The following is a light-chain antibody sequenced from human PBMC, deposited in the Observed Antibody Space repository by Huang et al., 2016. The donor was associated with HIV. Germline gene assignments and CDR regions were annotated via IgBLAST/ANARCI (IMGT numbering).Light chain of an antibody. Sequence: DIQMTQSSSTLSASVGDRVTIHCRASQSISSWLAWYQQKPGKAPKVLIYKASSLESGVPSRFSGSGSGTEFTLTISSLQPDDFATYYCQQYNRYSYTFGQGTNLEIK. CDR1: QSISSW. J-gene: IGKJ2*01. V-gene: IGKV1-5*03. CDR2: KAS. CDR3: QQYNRYSYT.